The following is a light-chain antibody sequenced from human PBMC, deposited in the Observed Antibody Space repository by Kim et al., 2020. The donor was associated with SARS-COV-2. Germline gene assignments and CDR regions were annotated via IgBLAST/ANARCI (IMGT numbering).Light chain of an antibody. J-gene: IGKJ4*01. CDR3: MKHQQNPLT. CDR1: NRIHYNNGFDS. V-gene: IGKV2-28*01. Sequence: QASISCRCSNRIHYNNGFDSLYCYLQKTARSPQLLLYLDSNRASGGPDGLSGSGSGTNFTLKISRVEAEDVGVFYCMKHQQNPLTFGGGTKVDIK. CDR2: LDS.